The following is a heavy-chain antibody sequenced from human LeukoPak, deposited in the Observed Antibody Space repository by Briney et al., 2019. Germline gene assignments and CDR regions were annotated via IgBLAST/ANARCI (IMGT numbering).Heavy chain of an antibody. V-gene: IGHV3-7*01. CDR1: GFMFSSYW. J-gene: IGHJ4*02. Sequence: GGSLRLSCAASGFMFSSYWMSWVRQAPGKGLEWVAKIKQDGSEKYYVDSVKGRFTISRDNAKNSLSLQMNSLRAEDTAVYYCAKTDRSGWGFDYWGQGTLVTVSS. D-gene: IGHD6-19*01. CDR2: IKQDGSEK. CDR3: AKTDRSGWGFDY.